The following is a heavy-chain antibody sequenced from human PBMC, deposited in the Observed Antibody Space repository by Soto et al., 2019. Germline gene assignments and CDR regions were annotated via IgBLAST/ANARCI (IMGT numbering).Heavy chain of an antibody. CDR1: GYSFTSYW. J-gene: IGHJ6*02. CDR3: ASPEVNSYYYYGMDV. CDR2: IDPSDSYT. V-gene: IGHV5-10-1*01. Sequence: PGESLKISCKGSGYSFTSYWISWVRQMPGKGLEWMGRIDPSDSYTNYSPSFQGHVTISADKSISTAYLQWSSLKASDTAMYYCASPEVNSYYYYGMDVWGQGTTVTVSS. D-gene: IGHD3-10*01.